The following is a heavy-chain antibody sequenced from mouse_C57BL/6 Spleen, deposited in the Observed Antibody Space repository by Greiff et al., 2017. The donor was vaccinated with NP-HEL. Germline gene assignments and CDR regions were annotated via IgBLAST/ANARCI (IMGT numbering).Heavy chain of an antibody. CDR3: ARSVVATDYAMDY. Sequence: EVQRVESGGGLVKPGGSLKLSCAASGFTFSSYAMSWVRQTPEKRLEWVATISDGGSYTYYPDNVKGRFTISRDNAKNNLYLQMSHLKSEDTAMYYCARSVVATDYAMDYWGQGTSVTVSS. CDR2: ISDGGSYT. V-gene: IGHV5-4*01. D-gene: IGHD1-1*01. J-gene: IGHJ4*01. CDR1: GFTFSSYA.